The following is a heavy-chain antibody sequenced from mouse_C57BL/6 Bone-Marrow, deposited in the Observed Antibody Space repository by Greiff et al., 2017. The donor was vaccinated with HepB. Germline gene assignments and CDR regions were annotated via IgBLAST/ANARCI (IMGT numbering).Heavy chain of an antibody. Sequence: VKLQQPGAELVKPGASVKLSCKASGYTFTSYWMQWVKQRPGQGLEWIGEIDPSDSYTNYNQKFKGKATLTVDTSSSTAYMQLSSLTSEDSAVYYCAREAIYYGMDYWGQGTSVTVSS. V-gene: IGHV1-50*01. J-gene: IGHJ4*01. CDR1: GYTFTSYW. CDR3: AREAIYYGMDY. CDR2: IDPSDSYT.